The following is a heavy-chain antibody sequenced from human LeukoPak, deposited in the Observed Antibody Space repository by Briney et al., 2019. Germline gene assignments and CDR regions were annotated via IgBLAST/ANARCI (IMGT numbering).Heavy chain of an antibody. V-gene: IGHV5-51*01. CDR1: GYSLTSYW. J-gene: IGHJ4*02. CDR3: ARPPQGELYYFDY. D-gene: IGHD1-26*01. CDR2: IYPGDSDT. Sequence: GESLKISCKGSGYSLTSYWIGWVRQMPGKGLEWMGIIYPGDSDTRYSSSFQGQVTISADKSISTVYLQWSSLKASDTAMYYCARPPQGELYYFDYWGRGTLVTVSS.